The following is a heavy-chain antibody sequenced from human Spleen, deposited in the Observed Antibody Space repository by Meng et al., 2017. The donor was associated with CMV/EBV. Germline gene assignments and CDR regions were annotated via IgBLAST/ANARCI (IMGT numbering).Heavy chain of an antibody. J-gene: IGHJ4*02. Sequence: SETLSLTCTVSGGSISSSSYYWGWIRQPPGKGLEWIGSIYYNGSTYYNPSLKSRVTISVDTSKNQFSLKLSSVTAADTAVYYCARGRVGGGGGLYWGQGTLVTVSS. D-gene: IGHD2-21*01. CDR3: ARGRVGGGGGLY. CDR1: GGSISSSSYY. CDR2: IYYNGST. V-gene: IGHV4-39*07.